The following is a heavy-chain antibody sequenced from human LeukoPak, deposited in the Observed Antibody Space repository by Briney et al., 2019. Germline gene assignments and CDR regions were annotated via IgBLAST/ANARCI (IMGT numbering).Heavy chain of an antibody. D-gene: IGHD1-14*01. CDR2: IYYSGST. CDR1: GGSISSYY. CDR3: ARAPEYGLYYFDY. V-gene: IGHV4-59*12. Sequence: SETLSLTCTVSGGSISSYYWSWIRQTPGKGLEWIGYIYYSGSTNFNPSLKSRVSISVDTSKNQFSLKLTSVTAADTAVYYCARAPEYGLYYFDYWGQGTLVTVSS. J-gene: IGHJ4*02.